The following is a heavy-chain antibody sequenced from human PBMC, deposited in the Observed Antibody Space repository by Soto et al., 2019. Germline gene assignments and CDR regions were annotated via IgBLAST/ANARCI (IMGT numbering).Heavy chain of an antibody. CDR3: ARDSYALAGPQYVNGMDV. CDR2: ISYDGDTT. D-gene: IGHD3-16*01. CDR1: GFGFTSYA. V-gene: IGHV3-30-3*01. J-gene: IGHJ6*02. Sequence: QVQLVESGGGVVQPGRSLRLSCVASGFGFTSYAMHWLRQAPGKGLEWLAFISYDGDTTHYADSVKGRFTISRDNSMDSVYWQMNSLRSEDTAVYYCARDSYALAGPQYVNGMDVWGQGTKVTVS.